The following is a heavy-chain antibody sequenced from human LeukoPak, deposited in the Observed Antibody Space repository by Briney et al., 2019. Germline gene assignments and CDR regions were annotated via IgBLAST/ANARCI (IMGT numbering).Heavy chain of an antibody. V-gene: IGHV4-59*08. CDR3: ARRDRWLHHYDY. D-gene: IGHD5-24*01. CDR2: IYYSGST. Sequence: PSETLSLTCTVSGGSISSYYWSWIRQPPGKGLEWIGYIYYSGSTNYNPSLKSRVTISVDTSKNQFSLKLSSVTAADTAVYYCARRDRWLHHYDYWGQGTLVTVSS. J-gene: IGHJ4*02. CDR1: GGSISSYY.